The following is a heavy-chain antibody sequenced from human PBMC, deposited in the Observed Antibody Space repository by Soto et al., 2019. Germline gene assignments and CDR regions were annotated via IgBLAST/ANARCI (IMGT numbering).Heavy chain of an antibody. J-gene: IGHJ6*03. CDR2: ISAYNGNT. CDR3: ARDKEEADRAYCTYSLAF. D-gene: IGHD6-6*01. CDR1: GYTFTSYG. V-gene: IGHV1-18*01. Sequence: ASVKVSCKASGYTFTSYGISWVRQAPGQGLEWMGWISAYNGNTNYAQKLQGRVTMTTDTSTSTAYLELRSLRSDDTAVYYCARDKEEADRAYCTYSLAFWSKGTTVTV.